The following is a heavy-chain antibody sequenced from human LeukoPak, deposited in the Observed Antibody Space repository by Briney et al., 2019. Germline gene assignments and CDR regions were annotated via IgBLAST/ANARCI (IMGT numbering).Heavy chain of an antibody. D-gene: IGHD3-16*01. CDR1: GFTFSDYS. V-gene: IGHV3-21*06. CDR3: AKGNVMGGRGFDY. J-gene: IGHJ4*02. CDR2: IDSSSSYI. Sequence: PGGSLRPSCAASGFTFSDYSMTWVRQAPGKGLEWVSSIDSSSSYIFYADSMKGRFTISRDNAKNSLYLQMDSLRAEDTAMYFCAKGNVMGGRGFDYWGQGTLVTVSS.